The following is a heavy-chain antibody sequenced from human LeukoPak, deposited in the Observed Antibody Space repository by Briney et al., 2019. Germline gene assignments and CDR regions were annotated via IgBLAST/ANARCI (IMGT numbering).Heavy chain of an antibody. V-gene: IGHV1-2*02. CDR3: ARDTDYDFWSGYYSENAFDI. Sequence: ASVKVSCKASGYTFTGYYMHWVRQAPGQGLEWMGWINPNSGGTNYAQNFQGRFTMTRDTSISTAYMELSRMRSDDTAVYYCARDTDYDFWSGYYSENAFDIWGQGTMVTVSS. CDR2: INPNSGGT. J-gene: IGHJ3*02. D-gene: IGHD3-3*01. CDR1: GYTFTGYY.